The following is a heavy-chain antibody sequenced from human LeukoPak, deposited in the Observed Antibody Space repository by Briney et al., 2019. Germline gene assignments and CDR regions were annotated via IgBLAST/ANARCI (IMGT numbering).Heavy chain of an antibody. Sequence: SVKVSCKASGYTFTSYDINWVRQATGQGLEWMGWMNPNSGNTGYAQKLQGRVTMTTDTSTSTAYMELRSLRSDDTAVYYCATDDIWGQGTMVTVSS. V-gene: IGHV1-8*02. J-gene: IGHJ3*02. CDR3: ATDDI. CDR1: GYTFTSYD. CDR2: MNPNSGNT.